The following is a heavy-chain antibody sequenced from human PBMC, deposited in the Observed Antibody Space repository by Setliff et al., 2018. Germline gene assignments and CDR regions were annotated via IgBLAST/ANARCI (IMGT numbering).Heavy chain of an antibody. CDR2: IIPILGIA. D-gene: IGHD5-18*01. J-gene: IGHJ6*02. CDR1: GYTFTSYA. V-gene: IGHV1-69*10. CDR3: ASLSGGELWSHYGMDV. Sequence: SVKVSCKASGYTFTSYALHWVRQAPGQGLEWMGGIIPILGIANYAQKFQGRVTITADESTSTAYMELSSLRSEDTAVYYCASLSGGELWSHYGMDVWGQGTTVTVSS.